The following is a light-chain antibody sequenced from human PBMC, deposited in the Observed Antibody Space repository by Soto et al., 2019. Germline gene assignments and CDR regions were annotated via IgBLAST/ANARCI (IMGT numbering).Light chain of an antibody. J-gene: IGKJ5*01. Sequence: ENVLTQSPVTLSSSPGERATLSCRASQSISVYLAWYQQKPGQAPRLLIYDGSNRATGIPARFSGSGSGTDFTLTISSLEPEDFAVYYCQQYGSSPITFGQGTRLEIK. CDR2: DGS. V-gene: IGKV3-11*01. CDR3: QQYGSSPIT. CDR1: QSISVY.